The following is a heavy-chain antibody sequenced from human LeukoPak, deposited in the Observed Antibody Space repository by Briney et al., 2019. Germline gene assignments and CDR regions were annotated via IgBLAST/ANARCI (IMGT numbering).Heavy chain of an antibody. V-gene: IGHV4-38-2*02. CDR3: ASRPGSSFDY. Sequence: SETLSLTCTVSGYSISSGYYWSWIRQPPGKGLEWIGEINHSGSTNYNPSLKSRVTISVDTSKNQFSLKLSSVTAADTAVYYCASRPGSSFDYWGQGTLVTVSS. J-gene: IGHJ4*02. D-gene: IGHD6-6*01. CDR1: GYSISSGYY. CDR2: INHSGST.